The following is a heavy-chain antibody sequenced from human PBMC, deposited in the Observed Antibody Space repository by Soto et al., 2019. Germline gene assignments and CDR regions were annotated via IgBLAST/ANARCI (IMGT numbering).Heavy chain of an antibody. CDR3: ARITVTTPRYYGMDV. V-gene: IGHV5-51*01. CDR2: IYPGDSDT. CDR1: GYSFTSYW. D-gene: IGHD4-17*01. Sequence: ESLKISFKGYGYSFTSYWIGWVRQMPGKGLEWMGIIYPGDSDTRYSPSFQGQVTISADKSISTAYLQWSSLKASDTAMYYCARITVTTPRYYGMDVWGQGTTVTVSS. J-gene: IGHJ6*02.